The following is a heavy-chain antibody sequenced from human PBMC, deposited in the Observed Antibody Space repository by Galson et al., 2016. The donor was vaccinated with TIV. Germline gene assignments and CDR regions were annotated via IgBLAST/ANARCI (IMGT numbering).Heavy chain of an antibody. V-gene: IGHV6-1*01. Sequence: CAISGDSVSSTLASWNWIRQSPSRGLEWLGRTSYRSNWYNDYATPVKGRITISPDTSKNEVSLHLKSVTPEDSAVYYCARDRGSRDYMDVWGIGTTVIVS. CDR3: ARDRGSRDYMDV. J-gene: IGHJ6*03. D-gene: IGHD6-25*01. CDR1: GDSVSSTLAS. CDR2: TSYRSNWYN.